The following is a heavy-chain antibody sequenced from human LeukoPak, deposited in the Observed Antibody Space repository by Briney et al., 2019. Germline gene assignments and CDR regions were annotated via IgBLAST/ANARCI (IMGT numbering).Heavy chain of an antibody. CDR2: IYHSGST. D-gene: IGHD1-26*01. Sequence: SGTLSLTCAVSGGSISSSNWWSWVRQPPGKGLEWIGEIYHSGSTNYNPSLKSRVTISVDTSKNQFSLKLSSVTAADTAVYYCARADSRSYPLDYWGQGTLVTVSS. J-gene: IGHJ4*02. CDR3: ARADSRSYPLDY. CDR1: GGSISSSNW. V-gene: IGHV4-4*02.